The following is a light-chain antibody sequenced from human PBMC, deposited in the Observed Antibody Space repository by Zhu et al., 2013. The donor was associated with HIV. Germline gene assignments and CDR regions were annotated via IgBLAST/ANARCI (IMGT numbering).Light chain of an antibody. J-gene: IGKJ2*01. CDR1: QSLLHSDGYNY. V-gene: IGKV2-28*01. CDR2: LGS. CDR3: MQGRHWPYT. Sequence: DIVMTQSPLSLPVTPGEPASISCRSSQSLLHSDGYNYLDWYLQKPGQSPQLLIYLGSNRASGVPDRFSGSGSATDFTLKISRVEAEDVGVYYCMQGRHWPYTFGQGTNLEIK.